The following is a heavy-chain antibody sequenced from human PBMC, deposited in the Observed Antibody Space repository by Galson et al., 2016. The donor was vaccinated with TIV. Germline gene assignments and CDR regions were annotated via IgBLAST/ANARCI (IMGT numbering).Heavy chain of an antibody. D-gene: IGHD5-24*01. CDR3: ARDEMTTISGHPDN. V-gene: IGHV3-20*04. Sequence: SLRLSCAASGFTFDDYDMSWVRQAPGKGLEWLSGINRNGGHTAYADSVKGRFTISRDNTKNSLYLQMNSLRAEDTAFYFCARDEMTTISGHPDNWGQGTLVTVSS. CDR2: INRNGGHT. CDR1: GFTFDDYD. J-gene: IGHJ4*02.